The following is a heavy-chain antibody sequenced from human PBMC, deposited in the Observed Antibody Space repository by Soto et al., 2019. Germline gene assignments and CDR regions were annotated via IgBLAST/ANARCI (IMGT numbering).Heavy chain of an antibody. V-gene: IGHV3-7*01. CDR2: INPDGSEK. J-gene: IGHJ4*02. Sequence: GGSLRLSCAASGFAFSSFWMDWVRQAPGKGLEWVANINPDGSEKHYVDSVKGRFTISRDNAKNSLYLQMSSLTAEDSALYYCSRSLDSWGQGTRVTVSS. CDR1: GFAFSSFW. CDR3: SRSLDS.